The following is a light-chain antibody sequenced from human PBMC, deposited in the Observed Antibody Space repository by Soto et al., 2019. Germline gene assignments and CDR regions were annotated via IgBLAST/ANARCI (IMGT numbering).Light chain of an antibody. J-gene: IGKJ1*01. Sequence: EVVMTQSPATLSVSPGERATLSCRASETVATNLAWYQQKPGQAPRLLISAASTRAAGISDRFRGSGSGTEFTLTISSLRSEDSAIYYCQQYFEWPPMTFGQGTKVDIK. CDR2: AAS. CDR1: ETVATN. CDR3: QQYFEWPPMT. V-gene: IGKV3-15*01.